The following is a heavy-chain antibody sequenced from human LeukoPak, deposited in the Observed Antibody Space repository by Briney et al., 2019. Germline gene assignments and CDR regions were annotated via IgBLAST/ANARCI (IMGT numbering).Heavy chain of an antibody. Sequence: SETESLTCTVSGGSISSYYWSWIRQPAGKGLEWIGRIYTSASTNYNPSLKSRVTMSVDTSKNQFSLKLSSVTAADTAVFYCARDLVDNDGKRSYYYYYYMDVWGKGTTVTVSS. V-gene: IGHV4-4*07. CDR3: ARDLVDNDGKRSYYYYYYMDV. J-gene: IGHJ6*03. D-gene: IGHD4-23*01. CDR1: GGSISSYY. CDR2: IYTSAST.